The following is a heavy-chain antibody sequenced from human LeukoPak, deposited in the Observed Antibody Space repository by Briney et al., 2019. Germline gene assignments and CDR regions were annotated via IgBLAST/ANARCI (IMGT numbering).Heavy chain of an antibody. Sequence: GGSLRLSCAASGFKFNSYAMSWVRQAPGKGLEWVSTISGSGGSTYYADPLKGRFTISRDNSKNTLYVQMNSLRPEDTAVYYCAKDAYLIAVAGNYFEYWGQGTLVTVSS. CDR3: AKDAYLIAVAGNYFEY. CDR1: GFKFNSYA. V-gene: IGHV3-23*01. J-gene: IGHJ4*02. CDR2: ISGSGGST. D-gene: IGHD6-19*01.